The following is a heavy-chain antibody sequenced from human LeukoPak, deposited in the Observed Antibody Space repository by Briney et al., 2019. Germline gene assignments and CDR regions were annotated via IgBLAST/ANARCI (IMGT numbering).Heavy chain of an antibody. CDR1: GFTVSSNY. J-gene: IGHJ3*01. Sequence: GGSLRLSCAASGFTVSSNYMSWVRQAPGKGLEWVSVIYTGGTKYYTDSVKGRFTISRDNSKNMLYLQMNSLRAEDTAVYYCARDGWGIVRWGQGTMVTVSS. CDR3: ARDGWGIVR. CDR2: IYTGGTK. D-gene: IGHD2-8*01. V-gene: IGHV3-53*01.